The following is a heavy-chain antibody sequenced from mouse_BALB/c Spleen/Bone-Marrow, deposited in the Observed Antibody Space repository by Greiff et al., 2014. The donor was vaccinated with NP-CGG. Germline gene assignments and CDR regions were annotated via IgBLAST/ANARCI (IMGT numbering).Heavy chain of an antibody. V-gene: IGHV1-18*01. CDR2: VNPNSGGT. CDR3: ARARHYDF. Sequence: EVQLQQSGPELVKPGASVKISCKTSGYTFTDYTLHWVKQRHGKSLEWIGGVNPNSGGTSYNQKSKGKATLNLDKSSTTAYMELRSLTSDDSAVYYCARARHYDFWGQGTTLTVSS. CDR1: GYTFTDYT. J-gene: IGHJ2*01.